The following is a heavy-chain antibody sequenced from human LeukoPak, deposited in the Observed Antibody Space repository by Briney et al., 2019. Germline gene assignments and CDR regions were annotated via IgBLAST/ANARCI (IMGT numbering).Heavy chain of an antibody. V-gene: IGHV1-69*05. CDR2: IIPIFGTA. CDR1: GGTFSSYA. J-gene: IGHJ3*02. Sequence: SVKVSCKASGGTFSSYAISWVRQAPGQGLEWMGGIIPIFGTANYAQKFQGRVTITTDESTSTAYMELSSLRSEDTAVYYCASHLGYCSSTSCYGAAFDIWGQGTMVTVSS. CDR3: ASHLGYCSSTSCYGAAFDI. D-gene: IGHD2-2*01.